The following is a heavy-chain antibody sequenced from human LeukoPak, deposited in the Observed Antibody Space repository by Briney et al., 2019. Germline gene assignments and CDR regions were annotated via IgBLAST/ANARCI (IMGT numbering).Heavy chain of an antibody. D-gene: IGHD3-22*01. CDR1: GYSISSGYY. J-gene: IGHJ4*02. CDR3: ARDLNYYDSSGFWDY. Sequence: SETLFLTCAVPGYSISSGYYWGWIRQPPGKGLEWIGSIYHSGSTYYNPSLKSRVTISVDTSKNQFSLKLSSVTAADTAVYYCARDLNYYDSSGFWDYWGQGTLVTVSS. CDR2: IYHSGST. V-gene: IGHV4-38-2*02.